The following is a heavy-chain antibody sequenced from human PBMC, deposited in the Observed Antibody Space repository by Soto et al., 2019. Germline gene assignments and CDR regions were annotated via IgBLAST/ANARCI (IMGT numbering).Heavy chain of an antibody. CDR3: ARVGSSSSAFDI. CDR2: ISSSSSYI. J-gene: IGHJ3*02. Sequence: PGGSLRLSCAASGFTFSSYSMNWVRQAPGKGLEWVSSISSSSSYIYYADSVKGRFTISRDNAKNSLYLQMNSLRAEDTAVYYCARVGSSSSAFDIWGQGTMVTVSS. D-gene: IGHD6-6*01. CDR1: GFTFSSYS. V-gene: IGHV3-21*01.